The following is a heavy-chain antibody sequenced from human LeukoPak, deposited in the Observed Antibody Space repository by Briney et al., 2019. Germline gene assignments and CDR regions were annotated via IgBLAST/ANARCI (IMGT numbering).Heavy chain of an antibody. J-gene: IGHJ4*02. V-gene: IGHV4-59*01. Sequence: SETLSLTCTVSGGSISSYYWSWIRQPPGMGLEWIGYIYYSGSTNYNPSLKSRVTISVDTSKNQFSLKLSSVTAADTAVYYCARFTPYYYGSGSYYNLTPDYWGQGTLVTVSS. CDR2: IYYSGST. CDR3: ARFTPYYYGSGSYYNLTPDY. D-gene: IGHD3-10*01. CDR1: GGSISSYY.